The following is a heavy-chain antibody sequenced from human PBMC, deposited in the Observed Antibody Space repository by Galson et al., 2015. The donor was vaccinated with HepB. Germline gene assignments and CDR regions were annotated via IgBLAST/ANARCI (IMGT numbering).Heavy chain of an antibody. J-gene: IGHJ3*01. CDR1: GFTVSGTY. D-gene: IGHD1-1*01. CDR3: AVSGTTGVFDL. Sequence: SLRLSCAASGFTVSGTYMIWVRQAPGKGLECVSHIESGDKKYYIDSVKGRFTISRDSSLNTMSLQLNSLRAADSGVYYCAVSGTTGVFDLWGQGRMVSVS. V-gene: IGHV3-66*01. CDR2: IESGDKK.